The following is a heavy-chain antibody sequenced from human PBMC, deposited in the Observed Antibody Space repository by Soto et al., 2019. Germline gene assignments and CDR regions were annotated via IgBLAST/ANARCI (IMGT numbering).Heavy chain of an antibody. CDR3: VRDRPHNWFDP. J-gene: IGHJ5*02. CDR1: GFTFNSHW. CDR2: ISNDGSET. V-gene: IGHV3-74*01. Sequence: EVHVVESGGGSVQPGGSLRLSCAASGFTFNSHWMHWVRQVPGNGPVWVARISNDGSETIYADSVEGRFTISRDNAKNTVNLEMNSLRVEDTAVYYCVRDRPHNWFDPWGQGTLVTVSS.